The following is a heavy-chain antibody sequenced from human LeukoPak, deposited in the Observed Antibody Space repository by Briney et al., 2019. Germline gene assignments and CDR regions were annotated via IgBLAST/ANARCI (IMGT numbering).Heavy chain of an antibody. V-gene: IGHV1-18*01. J-gene: IGHJ4*02. Sequence: GASVKVSXKASGYTFTSYGISWVRQAPGQGLEWMGWISAYNGNTNYAQKLQGRVTMTTDTSTSTAYMELRSLRSDDTAVYYCAIGGRITFGGVIAFPLDYWGQGTLVTVSS. CDR2: ISAYNGNT. CDR1: GYTFTSYG. CDR3: AIGGRITFGGVIAFPLDY. D-gene: IGHD3-16*02.